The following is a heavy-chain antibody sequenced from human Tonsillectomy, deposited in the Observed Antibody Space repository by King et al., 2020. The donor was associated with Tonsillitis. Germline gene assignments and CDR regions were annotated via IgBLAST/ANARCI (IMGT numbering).Heavy chain of an antibody. CDR3: ARDGRELTGDYYFDY. CDR2: ISYDGINK. J-gene: IGHJ4*02. CDR1: GFTFSTYT. V-gene: IGHV3-30-3*01. D-gene: IGHD7-27*01. Sequence: VQLVESGGGVVQPGRSLRLSCAASGFTFSTYTMHWVRQAPGKGLEWVAVISYDGINKYYADSVQGRFTISRDNSKNTLYLQMNSLRAEDTAVYYCARDGRELTGDYYFDYWGQGTLVTVS.